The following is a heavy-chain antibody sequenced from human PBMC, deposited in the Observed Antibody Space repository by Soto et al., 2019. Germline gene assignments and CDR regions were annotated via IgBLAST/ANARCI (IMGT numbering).Heavy chain of an antibody. CDR1: GYTFINFD. V-gene: IGHV1-8*02. Sequence: ASVKVSCKASGYTFINFDISWVRQAAGQGLEWLGWMNPGSGKTGYASKFQGRVAMTRDASTGTSHLELSSLTSDDTAVYYCARMESAGTLNWFDPWGQATLVTVSS. CDR2: MNPGSGKT. J-gene: IGHJ5*02. CDR3: ARMESAGTLNWFDP. D-gene: IGHD6-13*01.